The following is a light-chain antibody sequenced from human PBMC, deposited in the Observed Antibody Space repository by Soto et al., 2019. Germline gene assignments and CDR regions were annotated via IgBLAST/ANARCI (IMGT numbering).Light chain of an antibody. J-gene: IGKJ5*01. CDR2: GAS. Sequence: EIVLTQSPATLSLSPGERATLSCGASQSVSTNYLAWYQQKPCQAPRLLIYGASNRATGIPDRFSGSGFGTDFTLTISSLEPEDAAVYYCQQRSNWPPITFGQGTRLEIK. CDR1: QSVSTNY. CDR3: QQRSNWPPIT. V-gene: IGKV3D-20*02.